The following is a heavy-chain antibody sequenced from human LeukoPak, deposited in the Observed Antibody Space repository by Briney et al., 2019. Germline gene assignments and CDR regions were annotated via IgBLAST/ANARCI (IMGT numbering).Heavy chain of an antibody. Sequence: GGSLRLSCAASGFTFSSYAMSWVRQAPGKGLEWVSAISGSGGSTYYADSVKGRFTISRDNSKNTLYLQMNSLRAEDKAVYYCAGRSGWRGYYYGIDVWGQGTTVTVSS. V-gene: IGHV3-23*01. CDR2: ISGSGGST. D-gene: IGHD6-19*01. J-gene: IGHJ6*02. CDR1: GFTFSSYA. CDR3: AGRSGWRGYYYGIDV.